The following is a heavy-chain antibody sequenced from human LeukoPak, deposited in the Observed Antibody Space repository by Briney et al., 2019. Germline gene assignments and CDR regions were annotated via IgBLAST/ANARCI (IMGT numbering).Heavy chain of an antibody. CDR3: ARDLTGAPPGY. Sequence: ASVKVSCKASGYTFTDYYMHWVRQAPGQGLEWMGWINPNSRGTDSAQKFQGRFSMTRDTSISTAYMELSRLRSDDTAVYYCARDLTGAPPGYWGQGTLVTVSS. CDR2: INPNSRGT. D-gene: IGHD3-9*01. V-gene: IGHV1-2*02. J-gene: IGHJ4*02. CDR1: GYTFTDYY.